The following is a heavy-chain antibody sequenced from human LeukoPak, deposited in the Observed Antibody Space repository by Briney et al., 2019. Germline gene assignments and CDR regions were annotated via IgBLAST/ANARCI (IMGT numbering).Heavy chain of an antibody. V-gene: IGHV3-21*01. J-gene: IGHJ4*02. CDR3: ARYCSGLCPEYRFDY. CDR1: GFTFSNYN. CDR2: ISSSSSYI. Sequence: GGSLRLSCATSGFTFSNYNMNWVRQAPGKGLEWVSYISSSSSYIYYADSVKGRFTISRDNTKNSLYLQMNNLRAEDTAVYYCARYCSGLCPEYRFDYWGQGTLVTVSS. D-gene: IGHD2-15*01.